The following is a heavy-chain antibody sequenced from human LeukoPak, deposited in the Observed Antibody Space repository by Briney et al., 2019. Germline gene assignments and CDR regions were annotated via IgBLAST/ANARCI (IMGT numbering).Heavy chain of an antibody. CDR2: ISGSGGRT. J-gene: IGHJ4*02. CDR3: AKRGVVIRVILVGFHKEAYYFDS. V-gene: IGHV3-23*01. Sequence: GGSLRLSCAVSEITLSNYGMSWVRQAPGKGLEWVAGISGSGGRTNYADSVKGRFTISRDNPKHTLYLQMNSLRAEDTAVYFCAKRGVVIRVILVGFHKEAYYFDSWGQGALVTVSS. D-gene: IGHD3-22*01. CDR1: EITLSNYG.